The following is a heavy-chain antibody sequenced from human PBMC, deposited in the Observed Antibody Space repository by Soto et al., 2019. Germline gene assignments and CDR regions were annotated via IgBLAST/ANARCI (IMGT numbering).Heavy chain of an antibody. V-gene: IGHV1-18*04. J-gene: IGHJ4*02. CDR3: ARGHYYDSSGPDDY. CDR1: GYTFTSYG. Sequence: ASVRVSCKXSGYTFTSYGISWVRQAPGQGLEWMGWISAYNGNTNYAQKLQGRVTMTTDTSTSTAYMELRSLRSDDTAVYYCARGHYYDSSGPDDYWGQGTLVTVSS. D-gene: IGHD3-22*01. CDR2: ISAYNGNT.